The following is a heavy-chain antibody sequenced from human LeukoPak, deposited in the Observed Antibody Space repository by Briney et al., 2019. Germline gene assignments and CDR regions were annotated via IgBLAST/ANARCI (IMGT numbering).Heavy chain of an antibody. J-gene: IGHJ1*01. D-gene: IGHD4-17*01. V-gene: IGHV4-59*01. CDR2: IYYSGST. CDR3: ARGDDYGAALHFQH. CDR1: GGSISSYY. Sequence: SETLSLTCTVSGGSISSYYWSWIRQPPGKGLEWIGYIYYSGSTNYNPSLKSRVTISVDTSKNQFSLKLSSVTAADTAVYYCARGDDYGAALHFQHWGQGTLVTVSS.